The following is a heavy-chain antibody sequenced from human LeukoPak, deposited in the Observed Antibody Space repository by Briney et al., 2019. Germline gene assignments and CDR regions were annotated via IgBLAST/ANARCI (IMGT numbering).Heavy chain of an antibody. J-gene: IGHJ6*02. CDR1: GFTFSSYS. D-gene: IGHD6-13*01. Sequence: GGSLRLSCAASGFTFSSYSMNWVRQAPGKGLEWVSSIGSSSSYIYYADSVKGRFTISRDNAKNSLYLQMNSLRAEDTAVYYCARDSFSSSWLTNYYYYGMDVWGQGTTVTVSS. V-gene: IGHV3-21*01. CDR2: IGSSSSYI. CDR3: ARDSFSSSWLTNYYYYGMDV.